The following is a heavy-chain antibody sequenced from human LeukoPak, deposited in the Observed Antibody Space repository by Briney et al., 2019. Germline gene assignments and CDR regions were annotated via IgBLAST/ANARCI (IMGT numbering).Heavy chain of an antibody. V-gene: IGHV4-59*01. CDR1: GGSISDLY. CDR3: AARSDFDSSGAHDY. D-gene: IGHD3-22*01. Sequence: SETLSLTCTVSGGSISDLYWSWIRQSPGKGLEWIGHIHYSGSTNYNPSLKSQVTISVDTSKDHFSLKLSAVAAADTAVYYGAARSDFDSSGAHDYWGQGTLVTVSS. CDR2: IHYSGST. J-gene: IGHJ4*02.